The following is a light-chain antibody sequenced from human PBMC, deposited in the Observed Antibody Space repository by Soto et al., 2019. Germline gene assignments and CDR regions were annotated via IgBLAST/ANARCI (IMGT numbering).Light chain of an antibody. CDR2: LTS. CDR3: HQRQSWPRT. J-gene: IGKJ1*01. Sequence: EIVLTQSPATLSSFPGDRVTLSCRASQAVNTRLAWYQRKPGQAPRLLIYLTSNRAAGIPARFSGSGSETDFTLTISDVEPEDFAVYYCHQRQSWPRTFGQGTKV. CDR1: QAVNTR. V-gene: IGKV3-11*01.